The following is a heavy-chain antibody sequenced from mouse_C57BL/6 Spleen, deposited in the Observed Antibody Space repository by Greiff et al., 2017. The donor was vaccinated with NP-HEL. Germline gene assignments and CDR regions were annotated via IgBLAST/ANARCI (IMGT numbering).Heavy chain of an antibody. CDR1: GFTFSDYG. Sequence: EVHLVESGGGLVKPGGSLKLSCAASGFTFSDYGMHWVRQAPEKGLEWVAYISSGSSTIYYADTVKGRFTISRDNAKNTLFLQMTSLRSEDTAMYYCARSDYGSRGYYAMDYWGQGTSVTVSS. CDR2: ISSGSSTI. J-gene: IGHJ4*01. CDR3: ARSDYGSRGYYAMDY. V-gene: IGHV5-17*01. D-gene: IGHD1-1*01.